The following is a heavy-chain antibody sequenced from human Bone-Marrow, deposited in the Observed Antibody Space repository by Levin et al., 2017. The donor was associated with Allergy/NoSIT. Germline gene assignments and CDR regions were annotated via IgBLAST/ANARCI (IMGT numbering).Heavy chain of an antibody. J-gene: IGHJ3*01. CDR3: VKSLNTMTIHDGFDF. Sequence: LSLTCATSKFIFDDYGMYWVRQAPGKGLEWVSGISWNSGKTHYADSVKGRFIISRDNAKNSLYLQMNSLRTEDTALYYCVKSLNTMTIHDGFDFWGQGTMVTVSA. CDR2: ISWNSGKT. CDR1: KFIFDDYG. V-gene: IGHV3-9*01. D-gene: IGHD1/OR15-1a*01.